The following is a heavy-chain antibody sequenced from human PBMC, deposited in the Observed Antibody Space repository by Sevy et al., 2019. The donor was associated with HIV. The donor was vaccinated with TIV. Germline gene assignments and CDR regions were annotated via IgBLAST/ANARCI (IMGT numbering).Heavy chain of an antibody. CDR2: ISGRGGST. V-gene: IGHV3-23*01. CDR3: AKGDRTFYGLDV. CDR1: GFTFSTYA. J-gene: IGHJ6*02. Sequence: GGCLRLSCAASGFTFSTYAMSWVRQAPGKGLERVSGISGRGGSTYYADSLKGRFTICRDNSKNTLSLQMNSLRAEDTAVYHCAKGDRTFYGLDVWGQGTTVTVSS. D-gene: IGHD2-15*01.